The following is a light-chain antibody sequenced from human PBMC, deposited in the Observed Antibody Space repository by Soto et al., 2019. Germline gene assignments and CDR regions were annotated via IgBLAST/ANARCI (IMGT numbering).Light chain of an antibody. CDR3: QQRSNWPLT. CDR2: DAS. CDR1: QSVNNY. Sequence: EIVLTQSPATLSLSPGERATLSCRASQSVNNYLAWYQQKPGQAPRLLIYDASNRATGIPARFSGSGSGTDFTLTISFLEPEYFAVYYCQQRSNWPLTFGGGTKVEIK. J-gene: IGKJ4*01. V-gene: IGKV3-11*01.